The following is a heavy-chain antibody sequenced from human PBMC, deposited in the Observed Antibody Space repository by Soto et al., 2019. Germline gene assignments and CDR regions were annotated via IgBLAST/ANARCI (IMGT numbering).Heavy chain of an antibody. J-gene: IGHJ4*02. D-gene: IGHD5-18*01. Sequence: GGSLRLSCSPSGFTFGDYAMNWFRQAPGKGLEWVGFIKSKAFGGTPEYAASVKGRFTISRDDSMSIAYLQMNSLKTDDTAVYYCTRDHYGRGYSSGAFDSWGKGTRVTVSS. CDR1: GFTFGDYA. V-gene: IGHV3-49*03. CDR3: TRDHYGRGYSSGAFDS. CDR2: IKSKAFGGTP.